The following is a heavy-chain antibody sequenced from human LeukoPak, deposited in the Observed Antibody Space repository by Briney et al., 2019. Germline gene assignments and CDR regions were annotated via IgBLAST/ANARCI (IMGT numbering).Heavy chain of an antibody. CDR3: TRILFVDTAMVDAFDI. Sequence: SQTLSLTCTVSSGSISSGGYYWSWLRQPPGKGLERIGYIHYSGSTNYNPSLKSRVTISVDTSKNQFSLKLSSVTAADTAVYYCTRILFVDTAMVDAFDIWGQGTMVTVSS. CDR2: IHYSGST. D-gene: IGHD5-18*01. CDR1: SGSISSGGYY. J-gene: IGHJ3*02. V-gene: IGHV4-61*08.